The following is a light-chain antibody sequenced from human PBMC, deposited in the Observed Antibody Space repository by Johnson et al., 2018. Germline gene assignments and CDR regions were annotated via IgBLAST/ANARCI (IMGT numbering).Light chain of an antibody. V-gene: IGLV1-51*02. J-gene: IGLJ1*01. Sequence: VLTQPHSVSAAPGPKVTISCSGSSSNIGNNYVSWYQQLPGTAPKLLIYENNKRPSGIPDRFSGSKSSSSATLGITGLQPGDEADYYCGTWDSSLSAGNVFGTGTKVTVL. CDR3: GTWDSSLSAGNV. CDR2: ENN. CDR1: SSNIGNNY.